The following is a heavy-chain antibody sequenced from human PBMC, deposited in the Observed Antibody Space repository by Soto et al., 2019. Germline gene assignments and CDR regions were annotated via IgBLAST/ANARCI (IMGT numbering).Heavy chain of an antibody. Sequence: QVQLVQSGAEVKKPGSSVKVSCKASGGTFTTYAISWVRQAPGQGLEWMGGIDPIFGTTNYAQKFQGRVTITADESTSTAYMELSSLRSENTAVYYCARLTVAGEICWDFELWGRGTLVAVSS. CDR1: GGTFTTYA. J-gene: IGHJ2*01. D-gene: IGHD6-19*01. CDR3: ARLTVAGEICWDFEL. V-gene: IGHV1-69*12. CDR2: IDPIFGTT.